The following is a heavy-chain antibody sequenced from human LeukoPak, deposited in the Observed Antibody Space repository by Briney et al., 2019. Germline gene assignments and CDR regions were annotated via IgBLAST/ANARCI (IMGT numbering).Heavy chain of an antibody. CDR1: GFTFSGYW. J-gene: IGHJ4*02. D-gene: IGHD4-17*01. CDR2: INQDGSEK. CDR3: ARDKNGYGGYGEFDY. V-gene: IGHV3-7*01. Sequence: GGSLRLSCAASGFTFSGYWMSWVRQAPGKGLEWVANINQDGSEKYYVDSVKGRFTISRDNGKNSLYLQMDSLSAEATAVYYCARDKNGYGGYGEFDYWGQGTLVTVPS.